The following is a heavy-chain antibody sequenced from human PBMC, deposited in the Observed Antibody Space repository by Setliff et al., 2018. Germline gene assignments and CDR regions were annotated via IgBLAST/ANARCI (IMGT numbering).Heavy chain of an antibody. CDR1: GGSITTSSYS. Sequence: SETLSLTCTVSGGSITTSSYSWGWIRQPPGEGLEWIGNIYHSGSTYSNPSLKSRLIISVDAPDNQFSLKLTSVTAADTAVYYCARDPPYCSSTSCRGAFDIWGQGTMVTVSS. V-gene: IGHV4-39*02. J-gene: IGHJ3*02. D-gene: IGHD2-2*01. CDR3: ARDPPYCSSTSCRGAFDI. CDR2: IYHSGST.